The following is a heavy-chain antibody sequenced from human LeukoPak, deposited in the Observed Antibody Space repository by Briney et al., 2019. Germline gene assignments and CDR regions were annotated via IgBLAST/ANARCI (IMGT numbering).Heavy chain of an antibody. Sequence: RSSETLSLTCAVYGGSFSGYYLSWIRQPPGKGLEWIGEINHSGSTNYNPSLKSRVTISVDTSKNQFSLKLSSVTAADTAVYYCAGNYYDSSGTFSWSQGTLITVSS. V-gene: IGHV4-34*01. CDR1: GGSFSGYY. D-gene: IGHD3-22*01. J-gene: IGHJ4*02. CDR2: INHSGST. CDR3: AGNYYDSSGTFS.